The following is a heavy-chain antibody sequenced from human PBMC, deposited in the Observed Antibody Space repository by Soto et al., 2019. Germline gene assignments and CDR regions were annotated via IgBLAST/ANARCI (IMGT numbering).Heavy chain of an antibody. CDR3: VKEQSSGWRRNYFDY. D-gene: IGHD6-19*01. V-gene: IGHV3-64D*08. J-gene: IGHJ4*02. CDR1: GFTFSSYA. Sequence: PGWSLRHSCSASGFTFSSYAMHWVRQAPGKGLEYVSSISSNGGSTYYADSVKGRFTISRDNSKNTLYLQMSSLRAEDTAVYYCVKEQSSGWRRNYFDYWGQGTLGTVSS. CDR2: ISSNGGST.